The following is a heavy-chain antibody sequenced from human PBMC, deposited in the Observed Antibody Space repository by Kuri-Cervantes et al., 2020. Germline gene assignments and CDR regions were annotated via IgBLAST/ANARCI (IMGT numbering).Heavy chain of an antibody. CDR2: ISSSSSYI. D-gene: IGHD5-18*01. Sequence: GESLKISCAASGFNLSDYYMTCRQAPGKGLEWVSSISSSSSYIYYADSVKGRFTISRDNAKNSVFLQMNSLRAEDTAVYYCARDLSAEYSYSNWFDLWGQGTLVTVSS. CDR1: GFNLSDYY. V-gene: IGHV3-21*01. J-gene: IGHJ5*02. CDR3: ARDLSAEYSYSNWFDL.